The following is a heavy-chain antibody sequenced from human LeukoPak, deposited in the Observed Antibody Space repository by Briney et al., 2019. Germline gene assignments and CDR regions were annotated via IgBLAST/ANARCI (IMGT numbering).Heavy chain of an antibody. CDR1: GGSISSSSYY. D-gene: IGHD3-10*01. CDR2: IYYSGST. J-gene: IGHJ4*02. CDR3: ARVKGVWFGELLGIDY. Sequence: SETLSLTCTVSGGSISSSSYYWGWIRQPPGKGLEWIGSIYYSGSTYHNPSLKSRVTISVDTSKNQFSLKLSSVTAADTAVYYCARVKGVWFGELLGIDYWGQGTLVTVSS. V-gene: IGHV4-39*07.